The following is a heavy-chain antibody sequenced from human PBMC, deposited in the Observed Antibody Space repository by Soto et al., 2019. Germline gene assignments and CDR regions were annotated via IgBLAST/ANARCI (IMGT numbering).Heavy chain of an antibody. J-gene: IGHJ5*02. CDR2: ISAYNGNT. CDR3: ARDHCSGGSCYYNWFDP. V-gene: IGHV1-18*01. CDR1: GYTFTSYG. Sequence: ASVKVSCKASGYTFTSYGISWGRQAPGQGLEWMGWISAYNGNTNYAQKLQGRVTMTTDTSTSTAYMELRSLRSDDTAVYYCARDHCSGGSCYYNWFDPWGQGPLVTVSS. D-gene: IGHD2-15*01.